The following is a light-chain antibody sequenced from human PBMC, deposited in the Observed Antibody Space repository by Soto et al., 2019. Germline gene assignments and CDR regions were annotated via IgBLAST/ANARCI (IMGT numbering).Light chain of an antibody. CDR3: QQYNSYSLYT. CDR2: GAS. Sequence: AIQMTQSPSSLSASVGDRVTITCRASQDIRKDLGWYQQKPGKAPKSLVYGASTLQSGVPSRFSGSGSGTDFTLTISSLQPEDFAAYYCQQYNSYSLYTFGQGTKLEIK. J-gene: IGKJ2*01. CDR1: QDIRKD. V-gene: IGKV1-6*01.